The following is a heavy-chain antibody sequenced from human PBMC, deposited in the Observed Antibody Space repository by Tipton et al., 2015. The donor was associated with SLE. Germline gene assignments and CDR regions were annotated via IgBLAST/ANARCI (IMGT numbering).Heavy chain of an antibody. V-gene: IGHV4-39*01. CDR3: AGTPWLVRFEY. CDR1: GGSISGTSHY. D-gene: IGHD3-10*01. CDR2: IYYSGTS. J-gene: IGHJ4*02. Sequence: TLSLTCSVSGGSISGTSHYWGWIRQSPGKGLEWLGSIYYSGTSYYNQSLKSRVTISVDTSKNQISLKLRSVTAADTAVYYCAGTPWLVRFEYWGQGTLVNVSP.